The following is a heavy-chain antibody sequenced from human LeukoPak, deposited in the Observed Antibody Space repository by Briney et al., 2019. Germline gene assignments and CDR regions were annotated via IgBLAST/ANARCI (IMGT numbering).Heavy chain of an antibody. J-gene: IGHJ4*02. CDR2: MYYSGSA. CDR1: GGSISSYY. CDR3: ASARDFGWEGIWN. Sequence: SETLSLTCTVSGGSISSYYWSWIRQPPGKGLEWIGSMYYSGSANYSPSLKSRVTISVDTSKNQFSLKLSSVTAADTAVYYCASARDFGWEGIWNWGQGTLVTVSS. D-gene: IGHD6-19*01. V-gene: IGHV4-59*08.